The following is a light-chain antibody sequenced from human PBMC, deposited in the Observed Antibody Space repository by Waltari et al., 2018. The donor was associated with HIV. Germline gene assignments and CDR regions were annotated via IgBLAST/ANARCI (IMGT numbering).Light chain of an antibody. V-gene: IGLV6-57*03. J-gene: IGLJ3*02. CDR3: QSSDSIIAV. CDR2: EDT. CDR1: SGSIASNY. Sequence: NFMLTQPHSVSGSPGKTVTISCTRSSGSIASNYVQWYPQRPGRAPIILIYEDTERPSGVPDRFSASIDSSSNSASLTISGLKTEDEADYYCQSSDSIIAVFGGGTKLTVL.